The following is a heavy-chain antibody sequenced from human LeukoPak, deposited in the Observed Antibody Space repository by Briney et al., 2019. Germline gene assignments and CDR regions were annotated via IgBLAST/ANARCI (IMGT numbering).Heavy chain of an antibody. CDR3: TTGANYYEY. CDR1: TFFINSYT. V-gene: IGHV3-21*01. Sequence: GGSLRLSCTASTFFINSYTMTWVRQAPGKGLEWISSINGNSADINYADSVKGRFTMSRDNAKNSVYLQMNSLRAEDTAVYYCTTGANYYEYWGQGTLVTVSS. CDR2: INGNSADI. J-gene: IGHJ4*02. D-gene: IGHD1-14*01.